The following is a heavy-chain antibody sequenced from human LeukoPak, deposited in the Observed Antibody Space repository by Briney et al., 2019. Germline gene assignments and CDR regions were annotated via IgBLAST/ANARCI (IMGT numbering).Heavy chain of an antibody. V-gene: IGHV3-33*01. D-gene: IGHD3-22*01. CDR1: GFTFSSYG. CDR2: IWYDGSNK. Sequence: PGRSLRLSCAASGFTFSSYGMHWVRQAPGKGLEWVAVIWYDGSNKYYADSVKGRFTISRDNSKNTLYLQMNSLRAEDTAVYYCASSRRYYYDTSGPDAFDIWGQGTMVTVSS. J-gene: IGHJ3*02. CDR3: ASSRRYYYDTSGPDAFDI.